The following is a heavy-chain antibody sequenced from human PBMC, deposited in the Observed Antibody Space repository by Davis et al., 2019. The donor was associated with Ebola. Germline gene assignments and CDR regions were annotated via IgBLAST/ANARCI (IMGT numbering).Heavy chain of an antibody. CDR1: GFTFSSYA. D-gene: IGHD3-22*01. CDR2: ISGSGGST. J-gene: IGHJ4*02. V-gene: IGHV3-23*01. CDR3: AKEDDTRGGD. Sequence: GESLKISCAASGFTFSSYAMSWVRQAPGKGLEWVSAISGSGGSTYYAASVRGRFTISRDNSKNTLCLQMNSLRAEDAALYFCAKEDDTRGGDWGQGTLVTVSS.